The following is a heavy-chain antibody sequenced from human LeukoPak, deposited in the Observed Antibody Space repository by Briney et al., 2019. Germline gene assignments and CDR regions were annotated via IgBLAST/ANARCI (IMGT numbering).Heavy chain of an antibody. CDR1: GFTFSSYA. CDR2: ITGSSAST. Sequence: PGGSLRLSCAASGFTFSSYAMSWVRQAPGKGLEWVSSITGSSASTYYADSVKGRFPISRDNSKNTLYLQMNSLRAEDTAVYFCAKLDYYDTHWGQGTLVTVSS. J-gene: IGHJ4*02. V-gene: IGHV3-23*01. D-gene: IGHD3-22*01. CDR3: AKLDYYDTH.